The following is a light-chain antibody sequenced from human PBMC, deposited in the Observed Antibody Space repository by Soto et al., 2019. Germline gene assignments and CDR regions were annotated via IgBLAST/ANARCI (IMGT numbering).Light chain of an antibody. CDR1: SSDVGGYKY. V-gene: IGLV2-14*01. CDR3: SSYTTSSTLV. J-gene: IGLJ3*02. Sequence: QSALTQPASVSGSPGQSITISCTGTSSDVGGYKYVSWYQHHPGKAPKLIIYEVNNRPSGVSNRFSGSKSGNTASLTISGLQAEDEADYYCSSYTTSSTLVFGGGTKVTVL. CDR2: EVN.